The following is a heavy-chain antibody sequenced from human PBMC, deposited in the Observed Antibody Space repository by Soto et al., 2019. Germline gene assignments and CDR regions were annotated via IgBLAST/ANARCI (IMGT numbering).Heavy chain of an antibody. CDR3: ASIQLDTITVLDY. CDR1: GFTFDAYG. Sequence: QVQMVESGGGVVQPGGALRLSCAASGFTFDAYGFHCVRQAPGKGLQWVAVVWSDGNLKYYACSVKGRFTISRDSSKSPLNLQMHSLTADDPAVYYCASIQLDTITVLDYWGQGTLVTVSS. J-gene: IGHJ4*02. CDR2: VWSDGNLK. V-gene: IGHV3-33*01. D-gene: IGHD1-1*01.